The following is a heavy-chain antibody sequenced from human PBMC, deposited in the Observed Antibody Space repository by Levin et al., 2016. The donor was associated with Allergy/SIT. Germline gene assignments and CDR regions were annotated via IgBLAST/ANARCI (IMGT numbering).Heavy chain of an antibody. CDR2: IYPGDSDT. D-gene: IGHD6-13*01. Sequence: GESLKISCKGSGYSFTSYWIGWVRQMPGKGLEWMGIIYPGDSDTRYSPSFQGQVTISADKSISTAYLQWSSLKASDTAMYYCARPRGGGSSSRRTLRHFDYWGQGTLVTVSS. V-gene: IGHV5-51*01. CDR3: ARPRGGGSSSRRTLRHFDY. J-gene: IGHJ4*02. CDR1: GYSFTSYW.